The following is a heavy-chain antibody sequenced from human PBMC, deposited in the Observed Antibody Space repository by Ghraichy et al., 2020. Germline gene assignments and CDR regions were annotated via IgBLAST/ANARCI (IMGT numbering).Heavy chain of an antibody. D-gene: IGHD2-2*01. CDR2: ISYDGSNK. CDR3: AKDHIVVVPAAGKYYYYYYGMDV. V-gene: IGHV3-30*18. J-gene: IGHJ6*02. Sequence: GGSLRLSCAASGFTFSSYGMHWVRQAPGKGLEWVAVISYDGSNKYYADSVKGRFTISRDNSKNTLYLQMNSLRAEDTAVYYCAKDHIVVVPAAGKYYYYYYGMDVWGQGTTVTVSS. CDR1: GFTFSSYG.